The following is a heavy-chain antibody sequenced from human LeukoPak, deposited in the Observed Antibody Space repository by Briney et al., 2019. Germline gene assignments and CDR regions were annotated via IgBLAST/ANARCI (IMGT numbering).Heavy chain of an antibody. V-gene: IGHV4-34*01. CDR3: ARGGRNYDILTGYYKY. CDR2: INHSGST. J-gene: IGHJ4*02. CDR1: GGSFSGYY. Sequence: SETLSLTCAVYGGSFSGYYWSWLRQPPGKGLEWIGEINHSGSTNYNPSLKSRVTISVDTSKNQFSLKLSSVTAADTAVYYCARGGRNYDILTGYYKYWGQGTLVTVSS. D-gene: IGHD3-9*01.